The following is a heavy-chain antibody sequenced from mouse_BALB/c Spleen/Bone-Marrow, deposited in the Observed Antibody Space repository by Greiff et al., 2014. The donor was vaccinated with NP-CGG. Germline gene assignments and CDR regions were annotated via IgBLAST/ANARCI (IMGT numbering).Heavy chain of an antibody. Sequence: LQQSGSELVRPGASVKLSCKASGYTFTSYWMHWGKQRPGQGLEWIGNIYPGTGSTNYDEKFKSKATLTVDTSSRTAYMQLSSLTSEDSAVYYCARWLLLDYWGQGTTLTVSS. CDR3: ARWLLLDY. CDR1: GYTFTSYW. J-gene: IGHJ2*01. D-gene: IGHD2-3*01. CDR2: IYPGTGST. V-gene: IGHV1S22*01.